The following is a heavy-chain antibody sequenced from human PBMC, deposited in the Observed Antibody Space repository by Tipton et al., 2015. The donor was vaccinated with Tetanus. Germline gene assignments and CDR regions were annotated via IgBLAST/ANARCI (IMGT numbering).Heavy chain of an antibody. V-gene: IGHV3-48*02. CDR1: GFTLSRYT. CDR2: ISSAGSPI. D-gene: IGHD3-16*02. Sequence: SLRLSCAASGFTLSRYTLNWVRQPPGKGLEWISYISSAGSPIYFADSVEGRFTISRDNAKNLLYLQMHNLRDEDTAVYYCARAPGGGSYHMDFWGQGTLVAVSS. CDR3: ARAPGGGSYHMDF. J-gene: IGHJ4*02.